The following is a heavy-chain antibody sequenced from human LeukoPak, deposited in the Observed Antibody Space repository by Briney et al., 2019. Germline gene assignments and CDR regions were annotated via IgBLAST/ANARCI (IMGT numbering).Heavy chain of an antibody. D-gene: IGHD5-18*01. CDR3: ARTVRYSYQIFDY. CDR2: ISGSGGST. Sequence: GGTLRLSCAASGFTFSSYGMSWVRQAPGKGLEWVSAISGSGGSTYYADSVKGRFTISRDNSKNTLYLQMNSLRAEDTAVYYCARTVRYSYQIFDYWGQGTLVTVSS. J-gene: IGHJ4*02. V-gene: IGHV3-23*01. CDR1: GFTFSSYG.